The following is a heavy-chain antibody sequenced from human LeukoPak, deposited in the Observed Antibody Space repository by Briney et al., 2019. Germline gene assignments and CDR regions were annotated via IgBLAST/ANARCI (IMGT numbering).Heavy chain of an antibody. CDR2: INGGSGYT. Sequence: ASVKVSCKDSGYTFTDYTMHWLRQAPGQRLDWMGWINGGSGYTKYSPEFQGRVTITRDTSASTAYMELSSLRSEDTAVYYCANPRYDSSGYYYVDWGQGTLVTVSS. CDR3: ANPRYDSSGYYYVD. D-gene: IGHD3-22*01. V-gene: IGHV1-3*01. CDR1: GYTFTDYT. J-gene: IGHJ4*02.